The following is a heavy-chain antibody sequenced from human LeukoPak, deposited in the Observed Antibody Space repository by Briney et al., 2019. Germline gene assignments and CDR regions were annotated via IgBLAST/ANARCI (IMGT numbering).Heavy chain of an antibody. J-gene: IGHJ3*02. V-gene: IGHV3-30*04. Sequence: GRSLRLSCAASGFTFSSYAMHWVRQAPGKGLEWVAVISYDGSNKYYADSVKGRFTISRDNSKNTLYLQTNSLRAEDTAVYYCARSHSLYYYDTSGPDAFDIWGQGTMVTVSS. CDR2: ISYDGSNK. CDR1: GFTFSSYA. D-gene: IGHD3-22*01. CDR3: ARSHSLYYYDTSGPDAFDI.